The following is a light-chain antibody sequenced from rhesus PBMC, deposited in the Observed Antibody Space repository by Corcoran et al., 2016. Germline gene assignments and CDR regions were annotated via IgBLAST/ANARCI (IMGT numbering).Light chain of an antibody. CDR2: GAS. Sequence: IVMTQSPVTLSLSPGEKATLSCRASQNVGSYLAWYQQNLGQSPRRLFYGASTRATGIPDMFSGRGSGTYFTLTISSLEPEDVGFYFCQETSNLWTFGQGTEVEIK. CDR1: QNVGSY. V-gene: IGKV3-31*02. J-gene: IGKJ1*01. CDR3: QETSNLWT.